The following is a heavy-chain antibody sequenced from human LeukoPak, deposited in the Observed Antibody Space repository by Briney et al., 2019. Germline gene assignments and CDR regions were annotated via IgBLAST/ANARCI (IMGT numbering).Heavy chain of an antibody. CDR2: ISGGDPST. J-gene: IGHJ4*02. CDR3: AKLYGSGTHYPIDY. Sequence: QSGGSLRLTCAASGYTFSSYGLSWVRQAPGKGLAWVSAISGGDPSTYYADSVKGRFTMSRDNSKHTLYLQMNSLRAEDTGVYYCAKLYGSGTHYPIDYWGQGILVTVSS. CDR1: GYTFSSYG. D-gene: IGHD3-10*01. V-gene: IGHV3-23*01.